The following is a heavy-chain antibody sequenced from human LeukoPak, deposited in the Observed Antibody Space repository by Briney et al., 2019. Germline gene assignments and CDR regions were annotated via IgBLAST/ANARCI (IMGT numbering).Heavy chain of an antibody. CDR2: ISSSSYI. CDR3: AREVGYSSGYPLDY. J-gene: IGHJ4*02. CDR1: GFTFSSYS. V-gene: IGHV3-21*01. D-gene: IGHD3-22*01. Sequence: GGSLRLSCAASGFTFSSYSMNWVRQAPGKGLEWVSSISSSSYIYYADSVKGRFTISRDNAKNSLYLQMNSLRAEDTAVYYCAREVGYSSGYPLDYWGQGTLVTVSS.